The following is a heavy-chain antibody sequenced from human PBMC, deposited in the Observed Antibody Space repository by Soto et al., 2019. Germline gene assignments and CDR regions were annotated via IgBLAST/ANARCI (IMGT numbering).Heavy chain of an antibody. J-gene: IGHJ3*02. Sequence: SVKVSCKASGGTFSSYTISWVRQSPGQGLEWMGRIIPILGIANYAQKFQGRVTITADKSTSTAYMELSSLRSEDTAVYYCARAGYYYGSGSGLAFDIWGQGTMVTVSS. CDR3: ARAGYYYGSGSGLAFDI. CDR2: IIPILGIA. V-gene: IGHV1-69*02. D-gene: IGHD3-10*01. CDR1: GGTFSSYT.